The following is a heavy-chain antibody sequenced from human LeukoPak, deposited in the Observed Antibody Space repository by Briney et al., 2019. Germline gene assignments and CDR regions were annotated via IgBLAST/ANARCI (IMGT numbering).Heavy chain of an antibody. CDR2: INPNSGGT. Sequence: ASVKVSCKASGYTFTGYYMHWVRQAPGQGLEWMGWINPNSGGTNYAQKFQGRVTMTRDTSISTAYIDLNRLRSDDTAAYYCARDNSCSSSSCGNSYMDVWGKGTTVTVSS. J-gene: IGHJ6*03. D-gene: IGHD2-15*01. CDR3: ARDNSCSSSSCGNSYMDV. CDR1: GYTFTGYY. V-gene: IGHV1-2*02.